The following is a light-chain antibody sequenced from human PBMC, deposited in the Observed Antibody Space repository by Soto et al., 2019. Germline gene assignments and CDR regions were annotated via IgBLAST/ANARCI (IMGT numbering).Light chain of an antibody. Sequence: EIVLTQSPATLSLSPGERATLSCRASQSVSSYLAWYQQKPGQAPRLLIYDASNRATGIPARFSGSGSRTDFTLTISSLEPEDFAVYYCQQRSNWPQLTFGGGTKVELK. CDR3: QQRSNWPQLT. J-gene: IGKJ4*01. V-gene: IGKV3-11*01. CDR2: DAS. CDR1: QSVSSY.